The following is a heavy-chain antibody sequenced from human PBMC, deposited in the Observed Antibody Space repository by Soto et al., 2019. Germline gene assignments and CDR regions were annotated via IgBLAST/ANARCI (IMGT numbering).Heavy chain of an antibody. V-gene: IGHV4-59*01. CDR1: GGSISSYY. J-gene: IGHJ6*03. CDR2: IYYSGST. CDR3: ARVAEVVAATNFGHTTYHYMDV. Sequence: SETLSLTCTVSGGSISSYYWSWIRQPPGKGLEWIGYIYYSGSTNYNPSLKSRVTISVDTSKNQFSLKLSSVTAADTAVYYCARVAEVVAATNFGHTTYHYMDVWGKGTTVTVSS. D-gene: IGHD2-15*01.